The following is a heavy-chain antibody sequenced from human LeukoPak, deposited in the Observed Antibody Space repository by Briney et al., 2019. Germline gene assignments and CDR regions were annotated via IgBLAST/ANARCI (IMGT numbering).Heavy chain of an antibody. V-gene: IGHV3-21*01. CDR1: GFTFSSYS. CDR3: ASGSSFEDYYYYYMDV. CDR2: ISSSSSYI. D-gene: IGHD6-6*01. J-gene: IGHJ6*03. Sequence: GGSLRLSCAASGFTFSSYSMNWVRQAPGKGLEWVSSISSSSSYIYYADSVKGRFTISRDNAKNSLYLQMNSLRAEDTAVYYCASGSSFEDYYYYYMDVWGKGTTVTVSS.